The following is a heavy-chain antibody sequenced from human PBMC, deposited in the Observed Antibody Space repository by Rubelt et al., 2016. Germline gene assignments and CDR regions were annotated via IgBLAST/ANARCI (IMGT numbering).Heavy chain of an antibody. CDR2: ISSSSSYI. Sequence: PGMGLEWVSSISSSSSYIYYADSVKGRFTTSRDNAKNSLYLQMNSLRAEDTAVYYCASGYCSSTSCYPGWFDPWGQGTLVTVSS. D-gene: IGHD2-2*01. J-gene: IGHJ5*02. CDR3: ASGYCSSTSCYPGWFDP. V-gene: IGHV3-21*01.